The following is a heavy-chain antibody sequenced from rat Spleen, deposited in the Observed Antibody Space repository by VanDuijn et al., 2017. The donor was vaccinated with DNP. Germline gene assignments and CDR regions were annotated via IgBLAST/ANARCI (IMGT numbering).Heavy chain of an antibody. J-gene: IGHJ2*01. CDR1: GYSITSSYR. CDR3: ARMHYGCDN. D-gene: IGHD1-11*01. Sequence: EVQLQESGPGLVKPSQSLSLTCSVTGYSITSSYRWSWIRKFPGNKLEWMGSVNSAGNTNYNPSLKSRISITRDTSKNQFFLQVNSVTTEDTATYYCARMHYGCDNWGQGVMVTVSS. CDR2: VNSAGNT. V-gene: IGHV3-3*01.